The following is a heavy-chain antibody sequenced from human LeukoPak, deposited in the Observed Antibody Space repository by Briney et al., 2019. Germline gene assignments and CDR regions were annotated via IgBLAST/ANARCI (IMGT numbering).Heavy chain of an antibody. Sequence: GRSLRLSCAASGFTFSSFAMHWVRQAPGKGLEWVAVIWYDGSNKYYADSVKGRFTISRDNSKNTLYLQMNSLRAEDTAVYYCARGIFQADYWGQGTLVTVSS. V-gene: IGHV3-33*01. CDR3: ARGIFQADY. CDR2: IWYDGSNK. J-gene: IGHJ4*02. CDR1: GFTFSSFA.